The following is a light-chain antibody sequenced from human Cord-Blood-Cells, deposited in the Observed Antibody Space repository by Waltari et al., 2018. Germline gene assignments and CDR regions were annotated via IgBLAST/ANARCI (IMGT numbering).Light chain of an antibody. V-gene: IGKV3-11*01. CDR2: DAS. CDR3: QQRSNWLWT. J-gene: IGKJ1*01. Sequence: EIVLTQSPATLSLSPRERATLSCRASQSVSSYLAWYQQKPGQAPRLLIYDASNGATGIPARFSGSGSGTDFTLTISSLEPEDFAVYYCQQRSNWLWTFGQGTKVEIK. CDR1: QSVSSY.